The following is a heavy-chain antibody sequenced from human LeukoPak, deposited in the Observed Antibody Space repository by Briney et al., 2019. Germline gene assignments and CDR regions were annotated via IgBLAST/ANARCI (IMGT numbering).Heavy chain of an antibody. CDR3: AHSFTYYYGSASYYNY. V-gene: IGHV2-5*01. CDR1: GFSLSTSGVG. CDR2: IYWNDDK. D-gene: IGHD3-10*01. Sequence: SGPTLVDPTQTLTLSCTFSGFSLSTSGVGVGWIRQPPGKALEWLALIYWNDDKRYSPSLKSRLTITKDTSKNQVVLTMTNMDPVDTAPHYCAHSFTYYYGSASYYNYWGQGTLVTVSS. J-gene: IGHJ4*02.